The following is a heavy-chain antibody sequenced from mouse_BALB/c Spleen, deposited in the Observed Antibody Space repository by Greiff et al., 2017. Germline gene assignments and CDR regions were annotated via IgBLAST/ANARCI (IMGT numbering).Heavy chain of an antibody. CDR3: ARSYGNFPWFAY. CDR2: ISSGSSTI. V-gene: IGHV5-17*02. J-gene: IGHJ3*01. Sequence: EVQVVESGGGLVQPGGSRKLSCAASGFTFSSFGMHWVRQAPEKGLEWVAYISSGSSTIYYADTVKGRFTISRDNPKNTLFLQMTSLRSEDTAMYYCARSYGNFPWFAYWGQGTLVTVSA. CDR1: GFTFSSFG. D-gene: IGHD2-10*02.